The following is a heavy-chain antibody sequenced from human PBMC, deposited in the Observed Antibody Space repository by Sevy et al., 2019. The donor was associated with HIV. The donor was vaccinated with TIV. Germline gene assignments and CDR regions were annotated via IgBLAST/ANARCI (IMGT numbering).Heavy chain of an antibody. D-gene: IGHD1-26*01. V-gene: IGHV3-74*01. J-gene: IGHJ5*02. Sequence: GGSLRLSCAASGFTFSSYWMHWVRQAPGKGLVWVSRIKTDGSDTSYADSVKGRFTISRDNTKNTLYLQMNSLRAEDTAVYYCARTPTDQSGSYWFDPWGQGTLVTVSS. CDR1: GFTFSSYW. CDR3: ARTPTDQSGSYWFDP. CDR2: IKTDGSDT.